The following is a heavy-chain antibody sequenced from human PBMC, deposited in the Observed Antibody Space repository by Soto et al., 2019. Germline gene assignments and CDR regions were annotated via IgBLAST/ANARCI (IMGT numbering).Heavy chain of an antibody. CDR1: GGTFSSYA. CDR2: IIPIFGTA. Sequence: SVKVSCKASGGTFSSYAISWVRQASGQGLEWMGGIIPIFGTANYAQKFQGRVTIIADESTSTAYMELSSLTSEDTAVYYCASRGVSSSSYHYGMDVWGQGTTVTVSS. CDR3: ASRGVSSSSYHYGMDV. V-gene: IGHV1-69*13. D-gene: IGHD3-10*01. J-gene: IGHJ6*02.